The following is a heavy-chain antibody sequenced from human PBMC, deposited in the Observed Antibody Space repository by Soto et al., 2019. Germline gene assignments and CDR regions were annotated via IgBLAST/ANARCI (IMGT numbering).Heavy chain of an antibody. CDR1: GFTFSSYS. CDR3: ARDVAVAGYYFDY. J-gene: IGHJ4*02. V-gene: IGHV3-21*01. Sequence: GGSLRVSCAASGFTFSSYSMNWVRQAPGKGLEWVSSISSSSSYIYYADSVKGRFTISRDNAKNSLYLQMNSLRAEDTAVYYCARDVAVAGYYFDYWGQGTLVTVSS. D-gene: IGHD6-19*01. CDR2: ISSSSSYI.